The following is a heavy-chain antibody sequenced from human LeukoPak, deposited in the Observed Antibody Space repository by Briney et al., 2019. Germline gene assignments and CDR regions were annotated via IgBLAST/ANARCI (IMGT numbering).Heavy chain of an antibody. V-gene: IGHV3-30*04. CDR1: GFGFSSYG. D-gene: IGHD5-12*01. J-gene: IGHJ4*02. Sequence: GGSLRLSCAAPGFGFSSYGIHWVRQAPGKGLEWVAVISSDGRYKHYGDSVKGRFTISRDNSESSLYLKMDSLRPEDTAVYYCAREGYRGYDYYFEYWGRGALVTVSS. CDR2: ISSDGRYK. CDR3: AREGYRGYDYYFEY.